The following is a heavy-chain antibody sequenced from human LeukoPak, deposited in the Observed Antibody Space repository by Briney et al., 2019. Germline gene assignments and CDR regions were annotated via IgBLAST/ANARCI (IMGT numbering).Heavy chain of an antibody. D-gene: IGHD1-26*01. Sequence: SETLSLTCTVSGYSISSGYYWGWIRQPPGKGLEWIGSIYHSGSTYYNPSLKSRVTISVDTSKNQFSLKLSSVTAADTAVYYCARTLWELPVPTNWFDPWGQGTLVTVSS. J-gene: IGHJ5*02. CDR2: IYHSGST. CDR1: GYSISSGYY. V-gene: IGHV4-38-2*02. CDR3: ARTLWELPVPTNWFDP.